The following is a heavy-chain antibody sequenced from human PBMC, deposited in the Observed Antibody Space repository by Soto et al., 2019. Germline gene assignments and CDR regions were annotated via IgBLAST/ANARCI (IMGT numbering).Heavy chain of an antibody. CDR2: ISVSGSTT. CDR3: ARGGYYDSTGYAN. D-gene: IGHD3-22*01. J-gene: IGHJ4*02. CDR1: GFTFSSYA. V-gene: IGHV3-23*01. Sequence: EVQLLESGGGLVQPGGSLRLSCAASGFTFSSYAMSWVRQAPGKGLEWVSGISVSGSTTYYADSVKGRFTISSDNSKNTLYRQMSSLRAEDTAVYYCARGGYYDSTGYANWGQGTLVTVSS.